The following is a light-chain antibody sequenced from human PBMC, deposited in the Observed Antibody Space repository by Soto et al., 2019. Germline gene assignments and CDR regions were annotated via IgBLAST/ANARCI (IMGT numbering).Light chain of an antibody. CDR3: GTWDSSLSAVV. CDR1: SSNIGNQY. Sequence: QSVLTQPPSVSAAPGQKVTISCSGSSSNIGNQYVSWYQQLPGTAPKLLIYDTSNRPSGIPDRFSGSKSGTSATLGITGLQTGDEADYYCGTWDSSLSAVVFGGGTKLTVL. V-gene: IGLV1-51*01. J-gene: IGLJ2*01. CDR2: DTS.